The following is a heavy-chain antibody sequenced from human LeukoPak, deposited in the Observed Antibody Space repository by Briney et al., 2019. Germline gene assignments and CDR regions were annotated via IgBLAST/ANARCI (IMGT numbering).Heavy chain of an antibody. D-gene: IGHD6-13*01. CDR3: ARDRQAAAPYVRFDP. Sequence: GGSLRLSCVASGFTFSSHAMSWVRQAPGKGLEWVSAISGSGGSTYYADSVKGRFTISRDNSKSTLYLQMNSLRAEDTAVYYCARDRQAAAPYVRFDPWGQGTLVTVSS. CDR1: GFTFSSHA. V-gene: IGHV3-23*01. CDR2: ISGSGGST. J-gene: IGHJ5*02.